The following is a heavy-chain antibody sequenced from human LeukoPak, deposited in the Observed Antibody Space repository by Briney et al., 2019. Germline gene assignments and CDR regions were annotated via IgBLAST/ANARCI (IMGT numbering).Heavy chain of an antibody. CDR2: INHSGST. J-gene: IGHJ6*02. CDR3: ARIPRTVWAYYYYYGMDV. V-gene: IGHV4-34*01. CDR1: GFTSSSYA. Sequence: GSLRLSCAASGFTSSSYALNWVRQPPGKGLEWIGEINHSGSTNYNPSLKSRVTISVDTSKNQFSLKLSSVTAADTAVYYCARIPRTVWAYYYYYGMDVWGQGTTVTVSS. D-gene: IGHD3-16*01.